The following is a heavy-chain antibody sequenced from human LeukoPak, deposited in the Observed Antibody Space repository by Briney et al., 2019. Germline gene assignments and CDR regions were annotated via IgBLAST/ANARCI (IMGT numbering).Heavy chain of an antibody. CDR1: GFNFRTYA. CDR2: ISDGGGYT. CDR3: AKERDSKGYMDV. J-gene: IGHJ6*03. V-gene: IGHV3-23*01. Sequence: YPGGSLRLSCAASGFNFRTYAMTWVRQPPGKGLEWVSTISDGGGYTYYADSVRGRFTISRENSKNTLYLQMNSLRAEDTAVYYCAKERDSKGYMDVWGKGTAVTVSS. D-gene: IGHD3/OR15-3a*01.